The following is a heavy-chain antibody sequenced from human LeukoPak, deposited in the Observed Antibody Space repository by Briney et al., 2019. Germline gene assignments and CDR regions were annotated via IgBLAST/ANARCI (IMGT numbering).Heavy chain of an antibody. V-gene: IGHV3-23*01. J-gene: IGHJ4*02. D-gene: IGHD3-22*01. Sequence: GGSLRLSCAASGFTFSSYAMSWVRQAPGKGLEWVSGISGSGDNTYYADSVKGRFTISRDNSKNTLYVQVNSLGTEDTAAYYCAKGSYYDSRGSFYFDYWGQGTLVTVSS. CDR3: AKGSYYDSRGSFYFDY. CDR2: ISGSGDNT. CDR1: GFTFSSYA.